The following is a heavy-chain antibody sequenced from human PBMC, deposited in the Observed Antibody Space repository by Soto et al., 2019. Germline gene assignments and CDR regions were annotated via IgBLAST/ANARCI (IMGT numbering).Heavy chain of an antibody. CDR2: IIPIFGTA. CDR3: ARDLEWAYYGMSV. V-gene: IGHV1-69*13. J-gene: IGHJ6*02. D-gene: IGHD3-3*01. Sequence: GASGKVSCKASGGTFSSYAISWVRQAPGQGPEWMGGIIPIFGTANYAQKFQGRVTITADESTSTAYMELSSLRSEDTAVYYCARDLEWAYYGMSVRGQGTTVPVSS. CDR1: GGTFSSYA.